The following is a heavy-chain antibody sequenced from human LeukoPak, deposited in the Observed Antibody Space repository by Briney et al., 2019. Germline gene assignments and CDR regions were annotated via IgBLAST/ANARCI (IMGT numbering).Heavy chain of an antibody. CDR2: ISSSSSYI. Sequence: GGSLRLSCAASGFTFTNSSMTWVRQAPGKGLEWVSSISSSSSYIYYADSVKGRFTISRDNAKNSLYLQMNSLRAEDTAVYYCARDFPTMTTAGAFDIWGQGTMVTVSS. D-gene: IGHD4-17*01. CDR1: GFTFTNSS. J-gene: IGHJ3*02. V-gene: IGHV3-21*01. CDR3: ARDFPTMTTAGAFDI.